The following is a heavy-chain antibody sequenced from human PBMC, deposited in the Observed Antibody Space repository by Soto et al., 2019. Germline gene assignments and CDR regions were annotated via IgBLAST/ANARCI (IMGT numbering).Heavy chain of an antibody. CDR2: INAGNGNT. D-gene: IGHD6-13*01. CDR1: GYTFTSYA. CDR3: ARSPGGIAAADPGSFDP. J-gene: IGHJ5*02. Sequence: KVARASVKVSCKASGYTFTSYAMHWVRQAPGQRLEWMGWINAGNGNTKYSQKFQGRVTITRDTSASTAYMELSSLRSEDTAVYYCARSPGGIAAADPGSFDPWGQGTLVTVSS. V-gene: IGHV1-3*01.